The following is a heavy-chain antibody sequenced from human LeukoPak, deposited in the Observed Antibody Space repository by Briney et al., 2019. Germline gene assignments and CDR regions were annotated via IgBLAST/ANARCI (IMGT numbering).Heavy chain of an antibody. Sequence: SETLSLTCTVSGGSISSSSYYWGWIRQPPGKGLEWIGSIYYSGSTYYNPSLKSRVTISVDTSKNQFSLKLSSVTAADTAVYYCARRSGVVVPAARRLYYYYMDVWGKGTTVTVPS. CDR2: IYYSGST. J-gene: IGHJ6*03. D-gene: IGHD2-2*01. V-gene: IGHV4-39*01. CDR1: GGSISSSSYY. CDR3: ARRSGVVVPAARRLYYYYMDV.